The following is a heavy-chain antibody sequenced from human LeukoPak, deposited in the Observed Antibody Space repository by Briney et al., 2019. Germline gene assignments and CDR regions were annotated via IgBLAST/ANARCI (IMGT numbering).Heavy chain of an antibody. CDR1: GGSFSGYY. J-gene: IGHJ4*02. Sequence: SQTLSLTRAVYGGSFSGYYWSGIREPPGKGLECVGEIYHSGSTNYKPSLKSRVTISVDTSKNQFSLKLSSVTAADTAVYYCARDRGSSGWYGTNCYFDYWGQGTLVTVSS. V-gene: IGHV4-34*01. CDR3: ARDRGSSGWYGTNCYFDY. D-gene: IGHD6-19*01. CDR2: IYHSGST.